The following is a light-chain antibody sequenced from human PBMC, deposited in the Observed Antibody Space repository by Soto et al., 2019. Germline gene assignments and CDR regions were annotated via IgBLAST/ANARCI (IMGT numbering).Light chain of an antibody. CDR3: QQRSNWTYT. CDR1: QSISTY. J-gene: IGKJ2*01. CDR2: AAS. Sequence: EIVLTQSPATLSLSSGERATLSCRASQSISTYLAWYQQKPGQAPRLLIYAASSRATGIPARFSGSGSGTDFTLSISSLEPEDFAVYYCQQRSNWTYTFGQGTKLEIK. V-gene: IGKV3-11*01.